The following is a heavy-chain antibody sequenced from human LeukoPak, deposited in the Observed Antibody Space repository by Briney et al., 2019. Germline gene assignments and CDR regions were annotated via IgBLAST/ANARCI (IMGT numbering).Heavy chain of an antibody. CDR2: IYYSGST. J-gene: IGHJ3*02. D-gene: IGHD4-17*01. CDR1: GGSISSSSYY. CDR3: ARFPPTTVTDDAFDI. V-gene: IGHV4-61*05. Sequence: SETLSLTCTVSGGSISSSSYYWGWIRQPPGKGLEWIGYIYYSGSTNYNPSLKSRVTISVDTSKNQFSLKLSSVTAADTAVYYCARFPPTTVTDDAFDIWGQGTMVTVSS.